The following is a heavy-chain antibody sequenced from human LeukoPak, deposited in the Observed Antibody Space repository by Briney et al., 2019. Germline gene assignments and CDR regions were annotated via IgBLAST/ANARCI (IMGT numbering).Heavy chain of an antibody. CDR2: ISAYNGNT. D-gene: IGHD3-10*01. Sequence: ASVTVSCKASGYTFTSYGITWVRQAPGQGLEWMGWISAYNGNTNYVQKLQGRVTMTTDTSTSTAYMELRSLRSDDTAVYYCARGVYGSGSYNFDYWGQGTLVTVSS. CDR1: GYTFTSYG. J-gene: IGHJ4*02. CDR3: ARGVYGSGSYNFDY. V-gene: IGHV1-18*01.